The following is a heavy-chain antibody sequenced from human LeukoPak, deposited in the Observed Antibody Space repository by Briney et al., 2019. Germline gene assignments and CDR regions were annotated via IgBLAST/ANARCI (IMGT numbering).Heavy chain of an antibody. CDR2: ISWNSGSI. D-gene: IGHD2-2*01. Sequence: SLRLSCAASGFTFDDYAMHWVRQAPGKGLEWVSGISWNSGSIGYADSVKGRFTISRDNSKNTLYLQMNSLRAEDTAVYYCAREGYCSSTSCSANNWFDPWGQGTLVTVSS. CDR3: AREGYCSSTSCSANNWFDP. J-gene: IGHJ5*02. V-gene: IGHV3-9*01. CDR1: GFTFDDYA.